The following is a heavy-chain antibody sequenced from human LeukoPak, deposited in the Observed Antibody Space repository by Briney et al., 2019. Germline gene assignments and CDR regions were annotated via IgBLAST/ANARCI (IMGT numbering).Heavy chain of an antibody. J-gene: IGHJ4*01. Sequence: ASVKVSCKASGYTITTYYIHWVRQAPGQGLEWMGIINPSAGSTSYAQKFQGRITMTRDTSTTTAYMELSSLRSEDTAVYYCARGGKPAAAPQAHFDYWGQGTLATVSS. V-gene: IGHV1-46*01. D-gene: IGHD2-2*01. CDR2: INPSAGST. CDR3: ARGGKPAAAPQAHFDY. CDR1: GYTITTYY.